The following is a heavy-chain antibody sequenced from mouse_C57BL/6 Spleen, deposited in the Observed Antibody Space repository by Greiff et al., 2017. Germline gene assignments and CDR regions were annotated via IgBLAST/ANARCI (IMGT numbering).Heavy chain of an antibody. J-gene: IGHJ4*01. CDR1: GYSITSGYY. Sequence: EVQLQQSGPGLVKPSQSLSLTCSVTGYSITSGYYWNWIRQFPGNKLEWMGYISYDGSNNYNPSLKNRISITRDTSKNQFFLKLNSVTTEDTATYYCARAHSNSYYAMDYWGQGTSVTVSS. CDR3: ARAHSNSYYAMDY. V-gene: IGHV3-6*01. D-gene: IGHD2-5*01. CDR2: ISYDGSN.